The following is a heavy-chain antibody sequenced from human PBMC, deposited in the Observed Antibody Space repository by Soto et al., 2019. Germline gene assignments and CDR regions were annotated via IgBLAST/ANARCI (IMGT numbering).Heavy chain of an antibody. CDR3: DSHRGHTTAENWFDP. CDR1: GYTFFTYD. Sequence: QVQLVQSGPEVKNPGASVKVSCKASGYTFFTYDISWVRQAPGQGLEWMGWISGYSGHTLYAQKFQGRVNKTRDTSTTTAYMELRSLRSDDMAVYYCDSHRGHTTAENWFDPWGQGTLVTVSS. CDR2: ISGYSGHT. D-gene: IGHD6-13*01. J-gene: IGHJ5*02. V-gene: IGHV1-18*03.